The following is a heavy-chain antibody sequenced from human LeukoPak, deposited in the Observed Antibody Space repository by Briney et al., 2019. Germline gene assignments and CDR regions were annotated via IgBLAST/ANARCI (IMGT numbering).Heavy chain of an antibody. Sequence: ASVKFSCKASGYTLTSYDINWGRQATGQGLDWMGWMNPNSGNTGYAQKFQGRVTMTRNTSISTAYMELSSLRSEDTAVYYCASVSDDSSGYYLDNWFDPWGQGTLVTVSS. CDR2: MNPNSGNT. D-gene: IGHD3-22*01. CDR3: ASVSDDSSGYYLDNWFDP. J-gene: IGHJ5*02. V-gene: IGHV1-8*01. CDR1: GYTLTSYD.